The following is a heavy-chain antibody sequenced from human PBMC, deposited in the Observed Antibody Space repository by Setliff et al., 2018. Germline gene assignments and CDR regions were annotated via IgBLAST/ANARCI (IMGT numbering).Heavy chain of an antibody. V-gene: IGHV3-7*01. Sequence: GGSLRLSCAASRFTFSNYWMSWVRQAPGKGLEWVANIKEDGSEKYYVDSVKGRFSISRDNAKNSLYLQMNSLRAEDAAVYYCARDPHFDSWGQGTLVTVSS. CDR2: IKEDGSEK. CDR3: ARDPHFDS. J-gene: IGHJ4*02. CDR1: RFTFSNYW.